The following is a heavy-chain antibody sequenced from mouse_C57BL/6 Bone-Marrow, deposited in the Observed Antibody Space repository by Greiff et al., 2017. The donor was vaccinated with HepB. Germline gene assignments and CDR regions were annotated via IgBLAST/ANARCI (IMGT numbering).Heavy chain of an antibody. J-gene: IGHJ2*01. CDR2: ISSGGDYI. V-gene: IGHV5-9-1*02. Sequence: EVKVVESGEGLVKPGGSLKLSCAASGFTFSSYAMSWVRQTPEKRLEWVAYISSGGDYIYYADTVKGRFTISRDNARNTLYLQMSSLKSEDTAMYYCTRDRAGTVSDYWGQGTTLTVSS. D-gene: IGHD3-1*01. CDR3: TRDRAGTVSDY. CDR1: GFTFSSYA.